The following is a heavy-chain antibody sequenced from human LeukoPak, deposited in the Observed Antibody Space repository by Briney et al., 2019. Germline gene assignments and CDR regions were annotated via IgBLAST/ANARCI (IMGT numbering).Heavy chain of an antibody. Sequence: SETLSLTCTVSGGSISSGSYYWSWIRQPAGKGLEWIGRIYTSGSTNYNPSLKSRVTMSVDTSKNQFSLKLSSVTAADTAVYYCATDLLGYCSSTSCAQGGYWGQGTLVTVSS. CDR3: ATDLLGYCSSTSCAQGGY. CDR1: GGSISSGSYY. D-gene: IGHD2-2*01. J-gene: IGHJ4*02. CDR2: IYTSGST. V-gene: IGHV4-61*02.